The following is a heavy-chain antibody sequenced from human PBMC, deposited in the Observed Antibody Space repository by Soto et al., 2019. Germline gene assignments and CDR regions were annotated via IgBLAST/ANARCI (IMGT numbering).Heavy chain of an antibody. CDR3: AKDYDYGDSLPFDY. V-gene: IGHV3-23*01. Sequence: EVQLLEAGGGLVQPGGSLRLSCAASGFSFRNYGMSWVRQDPGKGLEWLSAIIGNGDTAYYADSVRGRFTISRDNSKNTLYLQLNDLGAEDTAIYYCAKDYDYGDSLPFDYWGQGTLVTVSS. J-gene: IGHJ4*02. CDR1: GFSFRNYG. D-gene: IGHD4-17*01. CDR2: IIGNGDTA.